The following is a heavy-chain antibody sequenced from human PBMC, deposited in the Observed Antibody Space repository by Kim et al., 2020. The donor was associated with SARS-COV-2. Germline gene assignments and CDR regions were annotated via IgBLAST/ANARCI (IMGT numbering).Heavy chain of an antibody. CDR3: ARALRPHLTVAHFDY. J-gene: IGHJ4*02. CDR1: GGSVSSGSYY. D-gene: IGHD3-9*01. Sequence: SETLSLTCTVSGGSVSSGSYYWSWIRQPPGKGLEWIAYIYYSGSTSYNPSLKSRLTISVDTSKNQFSLKLSSVTAADTAVYYCARALRPHLTVAHFDYWGQGNLFTISS. V-gene: IGHV4-61*01. CDR2: IYYSGST.